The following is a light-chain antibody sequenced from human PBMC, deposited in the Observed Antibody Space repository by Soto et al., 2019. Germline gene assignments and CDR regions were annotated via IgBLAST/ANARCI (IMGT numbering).Light chain of an antibody. CDR1: QSINSY. CDR2: AAS. CDR3: QQNDSLWT. V-gene: IGKV1-39*01. J-gene: IGKJ1*01. Sequence: DIQLTQSPSFLSASVGDTVTITCRASQSINSYLTWYQQKPGKAPKLLIYAASSLQSGVPSRFSGSGSGTEFTLTISSLQPEDFATYYCQQNDSLWTFGQGTKVDI.